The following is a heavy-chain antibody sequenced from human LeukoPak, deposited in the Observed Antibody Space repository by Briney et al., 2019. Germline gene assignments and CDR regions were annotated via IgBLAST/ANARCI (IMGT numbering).Heavy chain of an antibody. CDR1: GFTFSSFA. D-gene: IGHD6-19*01. CDR2: ITSNGGST. CDR3: VKDPTKYSSGWYGHSDY. V-gene: IGHV3-64D*09. Sequence: GGSLRLSCSASGFTFSSFAMHWVRQAPGKGLEYVSSITSNGGSTYYADSVKGRFTISRDNSKDKLYLQMSSLRADDTAVYYCVKDPTKYSSGWYGHSDYWGLGTLVTVSS. J-gene: IGHJ4*02.